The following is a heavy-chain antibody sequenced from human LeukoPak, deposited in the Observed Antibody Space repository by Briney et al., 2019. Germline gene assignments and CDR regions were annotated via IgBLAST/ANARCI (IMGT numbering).Heavy chain of an antibody. J-gene: IGHJ4*02. D-gene: IGHD3-9*01. Sequence: GESLKISCQASGYSFSDYWIGWVRQMPARGLEWMGFIYPADSDTEYSPSLQGHVTITADKSISTAYLQWSSPEASDTAMYYCVGLTVLTGYHNGLFDSWGQGTVVTVSS. V-gene: IGHV5-51*01. CDR2: IYPADSDT. CDR1: GYSFSDYW. CDR3: VGLTVLTGYHNGLFDS.